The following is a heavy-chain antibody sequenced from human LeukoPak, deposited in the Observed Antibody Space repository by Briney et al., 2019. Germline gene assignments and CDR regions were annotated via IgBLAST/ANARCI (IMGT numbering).Heavy chain of an antibody. CDR3: ARGPHERSGYPDD. V-gene: IGHV1-18*01. Sequence: ASVKVSCKPYGYTFNTYGITWVRQAPGQGLEWMGWISPYNGNTNYAQKFQGRVTMTTDTATGTAYMELRSLRSDDTAVYYCARGPHERSGYPDDWGQGTLVTVSS. J-gene: IGHJ4*02. CDR2: ISPYNGNT. CDR1: GYTFNTYG. D-gene: IGHD3-22*01.